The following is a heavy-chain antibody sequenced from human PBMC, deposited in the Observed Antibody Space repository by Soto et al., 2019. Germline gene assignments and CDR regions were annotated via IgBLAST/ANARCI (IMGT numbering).Heavy chain of an antibody. J-gene: IGHJ4*02. CDR1: GFTFSSYA. D-gene: IGHD5-18*01. V-gene: IGHV3-30-3*01. CDR3: ARVDTAVVPWGNYFEY. Sequence: QVQLVESGGGVVQPGRSLRLSCAASGFTFSSYAMHWVRQAPGKGLEWVSVISYDGSDKYYADSVKGRFTISRDSSQNLLYLQINSLREEDTAVYYCARVDTAVVPWGNYFEYWGQGTLVTVSS. CDR2: ISYDGSDK.